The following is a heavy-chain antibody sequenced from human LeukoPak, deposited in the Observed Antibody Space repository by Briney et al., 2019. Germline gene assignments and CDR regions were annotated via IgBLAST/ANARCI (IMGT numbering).Heavy chain of an antibody. CDR1: GGSFSGYY. CDR2: INHSGST. D-gene: IGHD3/OR15-3a*01. Sequence: SETLSLTCAVYGGSFSGYYWSWIRQPPGKGLEWIGEINHSGSTNYNPPLTSRVTISVDTSKNQFSLKLSSVTAADTAVYYCARRVKLRTGYTGFDYWGQGTLVTVSS. CDR3: ARRVKLRTGYTGFDY. J-gene: IGHJ4*02. V-gene: IGHV4-34*01.